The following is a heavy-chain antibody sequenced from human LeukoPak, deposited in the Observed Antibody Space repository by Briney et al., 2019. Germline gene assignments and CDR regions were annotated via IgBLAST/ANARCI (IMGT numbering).Heavy chain of an antibody. CDR3: TRDLRNYYAMDV. V-gene: IGHV3-49*04. CDR1: GFTFGDYA. CDR2: IRSKSYGGTT. J-gene: IGHJ6*02. Sequence: PGGSLRLSCTASGFTFGDYAMSWVRQAPGEGLEWVGFIRSKSYGGTTEYAASVKGRFTISRDDSRDIAFLQINSLKTEDTAVYYCTRDLRNYYAMDVWGQGTTVTVSS.